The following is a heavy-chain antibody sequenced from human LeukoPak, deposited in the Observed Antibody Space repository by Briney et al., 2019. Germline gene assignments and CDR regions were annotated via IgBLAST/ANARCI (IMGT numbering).Heavy chain of an antibody. CDR1: GFTFSSYA. D-gene: IGHD3-10*01. CDR3: AKEYGSGSYLVYFDY. Sequence: SGGSLRLSCAASGFTFSSYAMSWVRQAPGKGLEWVSAISGSGGSTYYADSVKGRFTISRDNSKNTLYLQMNSLRAEDTAVYYCAKEYGSGSYLVYFDYWGQGTLVTVPS. V-gene: IGHV3-23*01. J-gene: IGHJ4*02. CDR2: ISGSGGST.